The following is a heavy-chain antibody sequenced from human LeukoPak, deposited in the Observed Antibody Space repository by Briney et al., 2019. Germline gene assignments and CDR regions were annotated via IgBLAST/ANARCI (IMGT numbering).Heavy chain of an antibody. Sequence: GGSLRLSCAASGFTLSRYEMNWVRQAPGKGLEWVANIKQDGSEKYYVDSVKGRFTISRDNAKNSLYLQMSSLRAEDTAVYYCARDQYYWGQGTLVTVSS. CDR3: ARDQYY. CDR1: GFTLSRYE. CDR2: IKQDGSEK. V-gene: IGHV3-7*01. J-gene: IGHJ4*02.